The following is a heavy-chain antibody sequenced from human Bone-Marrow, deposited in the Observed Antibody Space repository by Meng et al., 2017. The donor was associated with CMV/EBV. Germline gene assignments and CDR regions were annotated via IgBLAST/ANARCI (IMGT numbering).Heavy chain of an antibody. CDR2: ISSSSSTI. CDR3: ARDLSSIVVVPAAIHHYYYYGMDV. V-gene: IGHV3-48*04. J-gene: IGHJ6*02. Sequence: LSLTCAASGFTFSSYSMNWVRQAPGKGLEWVSYISSSSSTIYYADSVKGRFTISRDNAKNSLYLQMNSLRAEDTAVYYCARDLSSIVVVPAAIHHYYYYGMDVWGQGTTVTVSS. CDR1: GFTFSSYS. D-gene: IGHD2-2*02.